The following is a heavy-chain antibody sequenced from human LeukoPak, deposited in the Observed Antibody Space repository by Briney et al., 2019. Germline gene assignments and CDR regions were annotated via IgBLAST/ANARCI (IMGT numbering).Heavy chain of an antibody. D-gene: IGHD3-22*01. Sequence: PGGSLRLSCAASGFTFSSYGMHWVRQAPGKGLEWVAVIWYDGSNKYYADSVKGRFTISRDNSKNTLYLQMNSLRAEDTAVYYCARDSYYDSSGYPDYWGQGTLVTVPS. CDR3: ARDSYYDSSGYPDY. V-gene: IGHV3-33*01. CDR1: GFTFSSYG. CDR2: IWYDGSNK. J-gene: IGHJ4*02.